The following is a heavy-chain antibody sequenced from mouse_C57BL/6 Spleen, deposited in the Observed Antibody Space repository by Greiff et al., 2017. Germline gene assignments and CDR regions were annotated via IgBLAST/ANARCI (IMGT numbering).Heavy chain of an antibody. J-gene: IGHJ1*03. V-gene: IGHV3-6*01. CDR2: ISYDGSN. CDR3: ARGPLYGSSPYWYFDV. D-gene: IGHD1-1*01. Sequence: EVQRVESGPGLVKPSQSLSLTCSVTGYSITSGYYWNWIRQFPGNKLEWMGYISYDGSNNYNPSLKNRISITRDTSKNQFFLKLNSVTTEDTATYYCARGPLYGSSPYWYFDVWGTGTTVTVSS. CDR1: GYSITSGYY.